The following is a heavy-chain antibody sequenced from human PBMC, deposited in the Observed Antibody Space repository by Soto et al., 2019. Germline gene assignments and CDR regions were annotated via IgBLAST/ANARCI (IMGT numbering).Heavy chain of an antibody. CDR2: IWYDRSNK. J-gene: IGHJ6*03. Sequence: QVQLVESGGGVVQPGRSLRLSCAASGFTFSSYGMHWVRQAPGKGLEWVAVIWYDRSNKYYADSVKGRFTISRDNSKNTLYVQMNSLRAEDTAVYYCARVGIVVVPAMDVWGKGTTVTVSS. CDR3: ARVGIVVVPAMDV. CDR1: GFTFSSYG. V-gene: IGHV3-33*01. D-gene: IGHD2-2*03.